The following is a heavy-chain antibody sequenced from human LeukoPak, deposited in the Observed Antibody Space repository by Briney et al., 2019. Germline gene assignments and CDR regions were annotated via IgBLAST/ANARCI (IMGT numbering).Heavy chain of an antibody. CDR1: GFTFSSYS. D-gene: IGHD7-27*01. Sequence: SGGSLRLSCAASGFTFSSYSMNWVRQAPGKGLEWVSYISSSSTIYYADSVKGRFTISRDNAKNSLYLQMNSLRAEDTAVYYCARDKLGIRAFDIWGQGTMVTVSS. J-gene: IGHJ3*02. CDR3: ARDKLGIRAFDI. CDR2: ISSSSTI. V-gene: IGHV3-48*04.